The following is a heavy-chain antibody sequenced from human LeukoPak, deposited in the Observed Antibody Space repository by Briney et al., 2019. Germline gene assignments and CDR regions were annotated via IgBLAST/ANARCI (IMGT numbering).Heavy chain of an antibody. CDR1: GDSINSYY. Sequence: SETLSLTCTVSGDSINSYYWSWIRQPPGKGLEYIGHSHYSGTANYNPSLKSRVTISVNTSKNQFSLKLTSVTAAHTAVYYRARHQNGGTYPIAGGGQGTLVTVSS. J-gene: IGHJ4*02. V-gene: IGHV4-59*08. CDR2: SHYSGTA. D-gene: IGHD1-26*01. CDR3: ARHQNGGTYPIAG.